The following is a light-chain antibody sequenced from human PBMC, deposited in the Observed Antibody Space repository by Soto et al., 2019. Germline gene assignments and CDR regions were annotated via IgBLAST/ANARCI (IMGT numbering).Light chain of an antibody. CDR1: QSVSSSY. V-gene: IGKV3-20*01. J-gene: IGKJ2*01. CDR3: QQYGSSYT. Sequence: EVVLTQSPGTLSLSPGERATLSCRASQSVSSSYLAWYQQKPGQAPRLLIYGASNRATGSPDRFSGSGSGTDFTLTISRLEPEDVALYYCQQYGSSYTFGQGTKLEIK. CDR2: GAS.